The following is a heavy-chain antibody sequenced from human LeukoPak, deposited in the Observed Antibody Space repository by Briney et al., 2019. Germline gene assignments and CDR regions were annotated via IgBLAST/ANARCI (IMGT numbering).Heavy chain of an antibody. Sequence: SETLSLTCTVSGYSISSGYYWGWIRQPPGKGLEWIGSIYYSGSTYYNPSLKSRVTISVDTSKNQFSLKLSSVTAADTAVYYCARVLRGQRWSGYYFDYWGQGTLVTVSS. CDR2: IYYSGST. CDR1: GYSISSGYY. D-gene: IGHD3-3*01. CDR3: ARVLRGQRWSGYYFDY. V-gene: IGHV4-38-2*02. J-gene: IGHJ4*02.